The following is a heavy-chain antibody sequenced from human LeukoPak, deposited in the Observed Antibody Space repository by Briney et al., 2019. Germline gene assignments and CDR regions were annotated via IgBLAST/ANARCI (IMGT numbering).Heavy chain of an antibody. V-gene: IGHV5-51*01. J-gene: IGHJ3*02. CDR2: IYPGDSDT. CDR1: GYGFTSYW. Sequence: GASLQISSKGSGYGFTSYWIGWVRQLPGKGLEWMGIIYPGDSDTRYSPSFQGQVTISADKSISTAYLQWSSLKASDTAMYYCARPNDAFDIWGQGTMVTVSS. CDR3: ARPNDAFDI.